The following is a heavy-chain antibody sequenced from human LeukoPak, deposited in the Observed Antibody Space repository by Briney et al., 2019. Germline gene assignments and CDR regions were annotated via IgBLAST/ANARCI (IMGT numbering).Heavy chain of an antibody. CDR3: ARLGCTNGSCFDY. Sequence: MHVASLKISCKGSGYSFSNYWIAWVRQMPGEGLEWMGMMDPGDSNPHFGPAFQGQVTISADKSISTGYLQWSSLKASDTAMYYCARLGCTNGSCFDYWGHGTLVT. V-gene: IGHV5-51*01. CDR2: MDPGDSNP. J-gene: IGHJ4*01. CDR1: GYSFSNYW. D-gene: IGHD2-8*01.